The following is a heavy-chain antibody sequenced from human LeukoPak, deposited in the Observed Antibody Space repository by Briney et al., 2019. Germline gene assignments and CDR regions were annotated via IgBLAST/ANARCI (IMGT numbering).Heavy chain of an antibody. J-gene: IGHJ6*02. CDR1: GGSIRSGGYY. D-gene: IGHD3-16*02. CDR2: IYYSGST. V-gene: IGHV4-31*03. Sequence: PSETLSLTCTVSGGSIRSGGYYWSWIRQHPGKGLEWIGYIYYSGSTYYNPSLKSRVTISVDTSKNQFSLKLSSVAAADTAVYYCARGPSSFGGVIVAPYYYGMDVWGQGTTVTVSS. CDR3: ARGPSSFGGVIVAPYYYGMDV.